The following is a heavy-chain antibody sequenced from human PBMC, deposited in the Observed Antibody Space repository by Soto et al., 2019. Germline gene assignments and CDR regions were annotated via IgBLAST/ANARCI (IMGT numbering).Heavy chain of an antibody. CDR2: IYPGYSYP. V-gene: IGHV5-51*01. J-gene: IGHJ4*02. CDR1: GYSFTSYW. D-gene: IGHD6-13*01. Sequence: GESLKISCNGSGYSFTSYWIGWVRQMPGKGLEWMGIIYPGYSYPRYSPSFQGQVTISADKSIRTAYLQWSSLKASDTAMYYCARRVPMYSSSWYQQYYFDYWGQGTLVTVSS. CDR3: ARRVPMYSSSWYQQYYFDY.